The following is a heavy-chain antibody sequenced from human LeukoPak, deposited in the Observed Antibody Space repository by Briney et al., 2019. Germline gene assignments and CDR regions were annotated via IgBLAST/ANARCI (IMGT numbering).Heavy chain of an antibody. J-gene: IGHJ6*03. CDR3: ARYYGSRILGYYMDV. V-gene: IGHV4-4*07. D-gene: IGHD3-10*01. Sequence: PSETLSLTCTVSSASISSYSWSWIRQPAGKGVERIGRIYTSGSTNYNPSLKSRVTMSIDTSTNQFSLRLTSVAAADTAVYYCARYYGSRILGYYMDVWGKGTTVTVSS. CDR2: IYTSGST. CDR1: SASISSYS.